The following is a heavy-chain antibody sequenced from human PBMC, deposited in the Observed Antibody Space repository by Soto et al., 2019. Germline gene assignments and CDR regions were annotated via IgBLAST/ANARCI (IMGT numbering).Heavy chain of an antibody. Sequence: SVKVSCKASGGTFSSYAISWVRQAPGQGLEWMGGIIPIFGTANYAQKFQGRVTITADESTSTAYMELSSLRSEDTAVYYCARGYDILSPNGLAPWGQGTLVTVSS. CDR1: GGTFSSYA. CDR3: ARGYDILSPNGLAP. J-gene: IGHJ5*02. CDR2: IIPIFGTA. V-gene: IGHV1-69*13. D-gene: IGHD3-9*01.